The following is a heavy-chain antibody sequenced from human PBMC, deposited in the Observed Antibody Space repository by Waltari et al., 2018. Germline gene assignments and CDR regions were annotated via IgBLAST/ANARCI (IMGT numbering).Heavy chain of an antibody. D-gene: IGHD6-19*01. Sequence: EALLVESGGGLIQPGGSLRLSCVASGFPLKYNYMSWVRQVPGKGLEWVSVLHAGGKTVYTDSVKGRFTISRDDSKNTLYLQMDNLSADDTVVYFCARAGLGSPSQWLQLFDSWGQGTLVTVSS. J-gene: IGHJ5*01. CDR3: ARAGLGSPSQWLQLFDS. V-gene: IGHV3-53*01. CDR1: GFPLKYNY. CDR2: LHAGGKT.